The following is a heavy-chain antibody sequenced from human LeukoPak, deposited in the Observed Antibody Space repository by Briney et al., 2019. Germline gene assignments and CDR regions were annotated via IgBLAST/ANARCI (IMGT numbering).Heavy chain of an antibody. CDR2: IYYSGST. CDR1: GGSISSYY. CDR3: ARAPLLRSYFDY. V-gene: IGHV4-59*01. Sequence: SETLSLTCTVSGGSISSYYWSWIRQPPGKGLEWIGYIYYSGSTNYNPSLKSRVTISVDTSKNQFSLKLSSVTAADTAVYYCARAPLLRSYFDYWGQGTLVTVSS. D-gene: IGHD3-22*01. J-gene: IGHJ4*02.